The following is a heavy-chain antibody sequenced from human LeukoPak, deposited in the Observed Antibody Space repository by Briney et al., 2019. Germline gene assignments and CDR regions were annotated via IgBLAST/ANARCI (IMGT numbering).Heavy chain of an antibody. D-gene: IGHD1-26*01. V-gene: IGHV4-61*01. CDR3: AREPIVGATLDY. CDR2: VYYSGST. J-gene: IGHJ4*02. CDR1: GGSVSSDLYY. Sequence: SETLSLTCTVSGGSVSSDLYYWSWIRHPPGKGLEWIGYVYYSGSTHYNPSLKSRVTISIDTSKNQFSLKLNSVTAADTAVYYCAREPIVGATLDYWDQGTLVTVSS.